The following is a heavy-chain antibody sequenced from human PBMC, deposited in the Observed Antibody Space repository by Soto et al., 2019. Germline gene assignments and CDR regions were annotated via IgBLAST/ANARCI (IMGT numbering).Heavy chain of an antibody. D-gene: IGHD1-1*01. V-gene: IGHV4-34*01. Sequence: QVQLQQWGAGLLKPSETLSVTCAAYGRSFSGYYWTWIRQPPGKGLEWIGEINHSGSTNCNPSLKSLVTIAVDTSKNHFSLNLTSVTAADTAVYYCARGRRGVPLRPGSIFDYWGQGTLVTVSS. CDR3: ARGRRGVPLRPGSIFDY. CDR2: INHSGST. J-gene: IGHJ4*02. CDR1: GRSFSGYY.